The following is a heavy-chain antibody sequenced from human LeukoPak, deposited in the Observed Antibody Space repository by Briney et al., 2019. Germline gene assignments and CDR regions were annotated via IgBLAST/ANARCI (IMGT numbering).Heavy chain of an antibody. CDR1: GGSFSGYY. J-gene: IGHJ4*01. D-gene: IGHD6-13*01. Sequence: SEPLSLTCAVYGGSFSGYYWSWIRQPPGKGLEWIGEINHSGSTNYNPSLKSRVTISGDTSNNQVYLKLSSLPAADTVVYYCARGAGYRSSGYGRLNYFDYWGQGTLVTVSS. V-gene: IGHV4-34*01. CDR3: ARGAGYRSSGYGRLNYFDY. CDR2: INHSGST.